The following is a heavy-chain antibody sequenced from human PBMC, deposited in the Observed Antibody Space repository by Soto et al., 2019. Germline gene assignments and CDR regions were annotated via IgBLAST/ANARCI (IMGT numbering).Heavy chain of an antibody. J-gene: IGHJ6*02. CDR3: ARANPDYDILTGYFYGIDV. D-gene: IGHD3-9*01. V-gene: IGHV1-2*04. Sequence: GASVKVSCKASGYTFTGYYMHWVRQAPGQGLEWMGWINPNSGGTNYAQKFQGWVTMTRDTSISTAYMELSRLRSDDTAVYYCARANPDYDILTGYFYGIDVWGQGTTVTFSS. CDR1: GYTFTGYY. CDR2: INPNSGGT.